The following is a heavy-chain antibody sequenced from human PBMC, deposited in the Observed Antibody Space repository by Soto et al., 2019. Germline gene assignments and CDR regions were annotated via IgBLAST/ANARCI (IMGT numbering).Heavy chain of an antibody. J-gene: IGHJ4*02. V-gene: IGHV5-51*01. CDR3: ATPTPLRGAMITNINFDF. CDR1: GYSFTSYW. Sequence: GEALKLSCKGSGYSFTSYWIGWVRQMPGKGLEWMGIIYPGDSDTRYSPSFQGQVTISADKSISTAYMELSGLKSDDTAVYYCATPTPLRGAMITNINFDFWGQGTPVTVSS. CDR2: IYPGDSDT. D-gene: IGHD3-10*01.